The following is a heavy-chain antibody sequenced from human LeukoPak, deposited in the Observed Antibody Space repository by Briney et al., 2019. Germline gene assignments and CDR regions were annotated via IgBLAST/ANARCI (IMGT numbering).Heavy chain of an antibody. CDR2: MYLSGET. D-gene: IGHD3/OR15-3a*01. V-gene: IGHV4-4*07. CDR1: GGSISSYY. Sequence: SETLSLTCTVSGGSISSYYWSWIRQPAGKGLEWVGRMYLSGETNYNPSLKSRVTMSLDTSKNHFSLKLTSATAADTAVYYCASGVQWTGNNYWGQGTLVTVSS. CDR3: ASGVQWTGNNY. J-gene: IGHJ4*02.